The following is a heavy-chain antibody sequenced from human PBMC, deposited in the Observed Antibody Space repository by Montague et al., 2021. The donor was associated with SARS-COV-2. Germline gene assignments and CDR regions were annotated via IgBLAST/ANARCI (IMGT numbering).Heavy chain of an antibody. J-gene: IGHJ6*02. CDR2: ISTRSTYT. D-gene: IGHD3-10*01. V-gene: IGHV3-11*03. CDR1: GFTFSDCY. Sequence: SLSLSCAASGFTFSDCYMTWIRQAPGKGLEWLSYISTRSTYTNYADSVKGRFTISRDDAKNSLYLQMNSLRAEDTAVYYCASFTMVRGAPGYGMDVWGQGTTVTASS. CDR3: ASFTMVRGAPGYGMDV.